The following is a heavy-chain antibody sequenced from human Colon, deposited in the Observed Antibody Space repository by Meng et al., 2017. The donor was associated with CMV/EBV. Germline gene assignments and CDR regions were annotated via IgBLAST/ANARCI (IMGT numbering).Heavy chain of an antibody. Sequence: GESLKISCAASGFTFSDSAIHWVRQASGKGLEWVARIRSKPNNYATAYAASVNGRFTISRDESKNTAYLQMNSLKTEDTAVYYCTTDSSSFNFDYWGQGTLVTVSS. J-gene: IGHJ4*02. CDR2: IRSKPNNYAT. CDR3: TTDSSSFNFDY. D-gene: IGHD6-6*01. CDR1: GFTFSDSA. V-gene: IGHV3-73*01.